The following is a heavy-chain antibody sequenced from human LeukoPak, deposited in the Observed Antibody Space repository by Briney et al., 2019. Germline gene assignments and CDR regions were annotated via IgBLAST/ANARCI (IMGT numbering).Heavy chain of an antibody. CDR2: IDSNEGYM. J-gene: IGHJ4*02. Sequence: GGSLTLSCEASGFTFNTYSMNWARQAPGKGLEGVSSIDSNEGYMFYADSVKGRFIITRDNAKDSLYLQMNRLRVEDTSVYYCLRGDRRDYWGQGTLVTVSS. V-gene: IGHV3-21*06. CDR1: GFTFNTYS. CDR3: LRGDRRDY.